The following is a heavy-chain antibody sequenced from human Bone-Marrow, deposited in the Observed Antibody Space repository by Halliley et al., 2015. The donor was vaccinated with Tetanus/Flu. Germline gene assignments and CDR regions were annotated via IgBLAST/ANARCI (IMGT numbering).Heavy chain of an antibody. CDR3: ARDNLAWKDFDY. J-gene: IGHJ4*02. V-gene: IGHV1-18*01. D-gene: IGHD3-3*01. Sequence: LEWMGWISTFNGNTNFAQNFQGRVTMTTDTSTSTAYMERRSLRSDDTAVYYWARDNLAWKDFDYWGQGTLVTVSS. CDR2: ISTFNGNT.